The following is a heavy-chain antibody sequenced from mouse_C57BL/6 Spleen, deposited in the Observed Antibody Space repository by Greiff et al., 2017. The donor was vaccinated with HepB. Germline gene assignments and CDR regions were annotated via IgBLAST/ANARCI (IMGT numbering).Heavy chain of an antibody. CDR3: ARVGNGYNWYFDV. V-gene: IGHV3-6*01. J-gene: IGHJ1*03. D-gene: IGHD2-2*01. Sequence: ESGPGLVKPSQSLSLTCSVTGYSITSGYYWNWIRQFPGNKLEWMGYISYDGSNNYNPSLKNRISITRDTSKNQFFLKLNSVTTEDTATYYCARVGNGYNWYFDVWGTGTTVTVSS. CDR1: GYSITSGYY. CDR2: ISYDGSN.